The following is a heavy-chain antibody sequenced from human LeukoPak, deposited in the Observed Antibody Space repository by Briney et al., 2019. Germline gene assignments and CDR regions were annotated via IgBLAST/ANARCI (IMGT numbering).Heavy chain of an antibody. D-gene: IGHD3-22*01. CDR3: AKPNYDSSAYEAFDI. Sequence: GGSLRLSCAASGFTFSSYGMHWVRQAPGKGLEWVAVISYDGSNKYYADSVKGRFTISRDNSKNTLYLQMNSLRAEDTAVYYCAKPNYDSSAYEAFDIWGQGTMVTVSS. CDR2: ISYDGSNK. V-gene: IGHV3-30*18. CDR1: GFTFSSYG. J-gene: IGHJ3*02.